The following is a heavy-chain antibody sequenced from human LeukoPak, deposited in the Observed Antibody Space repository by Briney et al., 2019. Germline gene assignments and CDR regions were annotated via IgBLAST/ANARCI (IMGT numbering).Heavy chain of an antibody. CDR3: ARFPRWFDP. Sequence: SETLSLTCAVYGGSFSGYYWNWIRQPPGKGLEWIGEIDHSGRTSYNPSLKSRVTISVDTSKSQFSLGLTSVTAADTAVYYCARFPRWFDPWGQGTLVTVSS. CDR2: IDHSGRT. CDR1: GGSFSGYY. V-gene: IGHV4-34*01. J-gene: IGHJ5*02.